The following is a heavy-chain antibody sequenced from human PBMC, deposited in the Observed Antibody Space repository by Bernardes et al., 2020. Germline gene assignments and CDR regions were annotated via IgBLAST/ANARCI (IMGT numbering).Heavy chain of an antibody. V-gene: IGHV1-46*01. CDR3: ARDWSGTTTLDY. CDR1: GYTFTSYY. D-gene: IGHD1-1*01. Sequence: ASMKVSCKASGYTFTSYYMHWVRQAPGQGLEWMGIINPSGGSTSYAQKFQGRVTMTRDTSTSTVYMELSSLRSEDTAVYYCARDWSGTTTLDYWGQGTLVTVSS. CDR2: INPSGGST. J-gene: IGHJ4*02.